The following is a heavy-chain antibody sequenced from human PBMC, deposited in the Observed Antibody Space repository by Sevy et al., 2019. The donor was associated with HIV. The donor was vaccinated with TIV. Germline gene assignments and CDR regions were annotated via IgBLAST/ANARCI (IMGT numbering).Heavy chain of an antibody. CDR3: ARGDYYGSGAHYTWFDP. CDR1: GYTFTGYY. CDR2: INPNSGGT. D-gene: IGHD3-10*01. J-gene: IGHJ5*02. V-gene: IGHV1-2*06. Sequence: ASVKVSCKASGYTFTGYYMHWVRQAPGQGLEWMGRINPNSGGTNYAQKFQGRVTLTRDTSISTAYMELSRRSTDDTAVYYCARGDYYGSGAHYTWFDPWGQATLVTVSS.